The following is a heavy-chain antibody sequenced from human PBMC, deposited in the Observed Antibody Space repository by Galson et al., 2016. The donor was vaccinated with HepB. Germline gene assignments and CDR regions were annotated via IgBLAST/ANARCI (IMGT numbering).Heavy chain of an antibody. CDR1: GASIRSGDYY. J-gene: IGHJ4*02. V-gene: IGHV4-30-4*01. Sequence: TLSLTCTVSGASIRSGDYYWTWIRQTPGKGLEWIGYMYYSGSIYYNPSLKSRITMSVDTSKNQFSLKLSSVTAAGTAVYYCARDGSGNSAFERPYFDYWGQGILVTVSS. D-gene: IGHD5-12*01. CDR3: ARDGSGNSAFERPYFDY. CDR2: MYYSGSI.